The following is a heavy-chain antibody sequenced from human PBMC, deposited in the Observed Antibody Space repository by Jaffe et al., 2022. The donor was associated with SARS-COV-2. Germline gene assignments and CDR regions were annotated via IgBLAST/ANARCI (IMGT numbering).Heavy chain of an antibody. CDR2: VHHTGYF. D-gene: IGHD1-26*01. Sequence: QVQLQQWGAGLLKPSETLSLTCTVYGGSFSNYYWNWIRQPPGKGLEWLGEVHHTGYFNYNPSLKSRLIMSVDTSRNLFSLKVNSVTAADTAVYYCSRTEVGTSTTISVWGQGTLVTVSS. CDR3: SRTEVGTSTTISV. J-gene: IGHJ4*02. V-gene: IGHV4-34*02. CDR1: GGSFSNYY.